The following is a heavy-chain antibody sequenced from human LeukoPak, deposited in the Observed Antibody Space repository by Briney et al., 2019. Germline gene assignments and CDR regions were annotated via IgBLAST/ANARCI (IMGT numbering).Heavy chain of an antibody. Sequence: GGSLRLSCAASGFTFSSYGMHWVRQAPGKGLEWVAVIWYDGSNKYYADSVKGRFTISRDNSKNTLYLQMNSLRAEDTAVYYCARAASSWSNYYYYYMDVWGKGTTVTVSS. D-gene: IGHD6-13*01. J-gene: IGHJ6*03. V-gene: IGHV3-33*01. CDR2: IWYDGSNK. CDR1: GFTFSSYG. CDR3: ARAASSWSNYYYYYMDV.